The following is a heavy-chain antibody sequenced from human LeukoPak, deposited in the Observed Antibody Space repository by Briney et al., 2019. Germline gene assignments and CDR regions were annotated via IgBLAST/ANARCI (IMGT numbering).Heavy chain of an antibody. Sequence: SVKVSCKASGGTFRSYAISWVRQAPGQGLEWMGGIIPIFGTANYAQKFQGRVTITADKSTSTAYMELSSLRSEDTAVYYCAYRYCSGGSCYSGGSWFDPWGQGTLVTVSS. CDR2: IIPIFGTA. V-gene: IGHV1-69*06. J-gene: IGHJ5*02. CDR1: GGTFRSYA. CDR3: AYRYCSGGSCYSGGSWFDP. D-gene: IGHD2-15*01.